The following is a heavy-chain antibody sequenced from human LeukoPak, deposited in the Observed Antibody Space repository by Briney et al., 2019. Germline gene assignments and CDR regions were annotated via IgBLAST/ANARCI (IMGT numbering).Heavy chain of an antibody. CDR1: GGSISSSSYY. Sequence: SETLSLTCTVSGGSISSSSYYWGWIRQPPGKGLEWIGSIYYSGSTYYNPSLKSRVTISVDTSKNQFSLKLSSVTAADTAVYYCARVSRYYYDSSGPFDYWGQGTLVTVSS. CDR3: ARVSRYYYDSSGPFDY. J-gene: IGHJ4*02. D-gene: IGHD3-22*01. V-gene: IGHV4-39*01. CDR2: IYYSGST.